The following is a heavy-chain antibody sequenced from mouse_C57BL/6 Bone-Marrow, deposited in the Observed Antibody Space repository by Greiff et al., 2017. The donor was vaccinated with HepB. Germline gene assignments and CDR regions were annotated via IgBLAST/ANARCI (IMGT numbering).Heavy chain of an antibody. J-gene: IGHJ3*01. CDR3: ARSDDYDTAGFAY. CDR2: INPNNGGT. CDR1: GYTFTDYY. V-gene: IGHV1-26*01. D-gene: IGHD2-4*01. Sequence: EVQLQQSGPELVKPGASVKISCKASGYTFTDYYMNWVKQSHGKSLEWIGDINPNNGGTSYNQKFKGKATLTVDKSSSTAYMQLRSLTSEDSAVYYCARSDDYDTAGFAYWGQGTLVTVSA.